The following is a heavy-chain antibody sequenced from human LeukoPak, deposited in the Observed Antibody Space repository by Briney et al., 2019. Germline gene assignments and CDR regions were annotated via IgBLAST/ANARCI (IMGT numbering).Heavy chain of an antibody. Sequence: GGSLRLSCAASGFTFSSYAMSWVRQAPGKGLGWVPAISGSGGSTYYADYVKGRFTISRDNSKNTLYLQMNSLRAEDTAVYYCSRHSYGTLDYWGQGTLVTVSS. J-gene: IGHJ4*02. V-gene: IGHV3-23*01. CDR3: SRHSYGTLDY. D-gene: IGHD5-18*01. CDR1: GFTFSSYA. CDR2: ISGSGGST.